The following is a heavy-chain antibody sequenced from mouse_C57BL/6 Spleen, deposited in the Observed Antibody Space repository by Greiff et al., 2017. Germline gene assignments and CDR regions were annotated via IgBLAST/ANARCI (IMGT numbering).Heavy chain of an antibody. V-gene: IGHV1-85*01. CDR2: IYPRDGST. CDR1: GYTFTSYE. CDR3: ARTVERDY. Sequence: VQLKESGPELVKPGASVKLSCKASGYTFTSYEINWVKQRPGQGLEWIGWIYPRDGSTKYNEKFKGKATLTVDTSSSTAYMELHSLTSEDSAVYFCARTVERDYWGQGTTLTVSS. J-gene: IGHJ2*01. D-gene: IGHD1-1*01.